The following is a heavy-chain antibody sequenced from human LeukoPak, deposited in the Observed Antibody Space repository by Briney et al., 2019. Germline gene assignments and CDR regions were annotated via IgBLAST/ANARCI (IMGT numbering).Heavy chain of an antibody. Sequence: SETLSLTCTVSGGSISSYYWSWIRQPPGKGLEWIGEINHSGSTNYNPSLKSRVTISVDTSKNQFSLKLSSVTAADTAVYYCASGRQQLVRSRSWNWFDPWGQGTLVTVSS. J-gene: IGHJ5*02. D-gene: IGHD6-13*01. CDR3: ASGRQQLVRSRSWNWFDP. V-gene: IGHV4-34*01. CDR1: GGSISSYY. CDR2: INHSGST.